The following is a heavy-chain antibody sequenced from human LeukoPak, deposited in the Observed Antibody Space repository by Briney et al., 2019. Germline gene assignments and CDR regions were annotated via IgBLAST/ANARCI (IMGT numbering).Heavy chain of an antibody. Sequence: SETLSLTCTVSGDSISSYYWSWIRQPPGKGLEWIGYIYTSGGTNYIPSLKGRVTISIDTSKNQFSLKLSSVTAADSAVYCCARENSGSYREFDYWGQGTLVTVSS. D-gene: IGHD1-26*01. V-gene: IGHV4-4*09. CDR3: ARENSGSYREFDY. CDR1: GDSISSYY. CDR2: IYTSGGT. J-gene: IGHJ4*02.